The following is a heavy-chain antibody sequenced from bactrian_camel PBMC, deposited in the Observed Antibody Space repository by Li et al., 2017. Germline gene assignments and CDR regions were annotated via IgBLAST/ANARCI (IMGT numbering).Heavy chain of an antibody. CDR2: ITSDGTTA. V-gene: IGHV3S40*01. D-gene: IGHD2*01. Sequence: VQLVESGGGSVQAGGSLRLSCAASGYTLGDMAWFRQAPGKGLEWVAGITSDGTTAALADSAKGRFTIFRDNAKNTVSLQIGNLTTADTAVYYCATSDDYGGGYYEPDGYWGQGTQVTVS. CDR1: GYTLGD. J-gene: IGHJ6*01. CDR3: ATSDDYGGGYYEPDGY.